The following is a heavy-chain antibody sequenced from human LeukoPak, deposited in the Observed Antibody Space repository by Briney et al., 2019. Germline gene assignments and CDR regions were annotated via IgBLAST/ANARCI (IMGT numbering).Heavy chain of an antibody. CDR1: GGSISSYY. CDR3: ARDGYSAMGYYYYGMDV. CDR2: IYYSGST. Sequence: SETLSLTCTVSGGSISSYYWSWIRQPPGKGLEWIGYIYYSGSTNYNPSLKSRVTISVDTSKNQFSLKLSSVTAADTAVYYCARDGYSAMGYYYYGMDVWGQGTTVTVSS. J-gene: IGHJ6*02. V-gene: IGHV4-59*12. D-gene: IGHD5-12*01.